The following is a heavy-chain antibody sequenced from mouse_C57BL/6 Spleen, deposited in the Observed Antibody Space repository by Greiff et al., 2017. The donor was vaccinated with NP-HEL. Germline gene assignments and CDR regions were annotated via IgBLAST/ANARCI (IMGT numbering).Heavy chain of an antibody. CDR1: GYTFTSYW. CDR3: ARWPTVVEGWYFDV. D-gene: IGHD1-1*01. CDR2: IDPSDSYT. V-gene: IGHV1-50*01. J-gene: IGHJ1*03. Sequence: VQLQQPGAELVKPGASVKLSCKASGYTFTSYWMQWVKQRPGQGLEWIGEIDPSDSYTNYNQKFKGKATLTVDTSSSTAYMQLSSLTSEDSAVYYCARWPTVVEGWYFDVWGTGTTVTVSS.